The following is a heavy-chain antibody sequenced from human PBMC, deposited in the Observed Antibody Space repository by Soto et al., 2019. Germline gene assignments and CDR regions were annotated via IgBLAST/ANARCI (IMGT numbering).Heavy chain of an antibody. CDR1: GYTFTSYG. Sequence: ASVKVSCTASGYTFTSYGISWVRQAPGQGLEWMGWISAYNGNTNYAQKLQGRVTMTTDTSTSTAYMELRSLRSDDTAVYYCARDNRRTYSSSWYHDYWGQGTLVTVSS. J-gene: IGHJ4*02. V-gene: IGHV1-18*01. CDR3: ARDNRRTYSSSWYHDY. CDR2: ISAYNGNT. D-gene: IGHD6-13*01.